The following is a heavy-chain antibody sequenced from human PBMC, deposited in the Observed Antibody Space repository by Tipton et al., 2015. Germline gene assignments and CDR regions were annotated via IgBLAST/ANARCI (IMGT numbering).Heavy chain of an antibody. J-gene: IGHJ6*02. V-gene: IGHV4-59*01. Sequence: GLVKPSETLSLTCTVSGGSISSYFWTWIRQPPGKGLDWIGYIYYTGSTNYNPSLKSRVTMSVDTSKNQFSLRLNSVTAADTAVYYCASPSAMVSFYYGLDVWGQGTTVTVSS. CDR3: ASPSAMVSFYYGLDV. CDR2: IYYTGST. CDR1: GGSISSYF. D-gene: IGHD5-18*01.